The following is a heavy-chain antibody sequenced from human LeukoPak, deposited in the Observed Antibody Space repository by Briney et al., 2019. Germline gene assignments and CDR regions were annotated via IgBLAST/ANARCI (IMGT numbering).Heavy chain of an antibody. J-gene: IGHJ4*02. Sequence: SETLSLTCTVSGGSISSYYWSWIRQPAGKGLEWIGRIYTSGSTNYNPSLKSRVTMSVDTSKNQFSLKLSSVTAADTAVYYCAREWYYYDSSGHIRFDYWGQGTLVTVSS. CDR2: IYTSGST. V-gene: IGHV4-4*07. CDR1: GGSISSYY. CDR3: AREWYYYDSSGHIRFDY. D-gene: IGHD3-22*01.